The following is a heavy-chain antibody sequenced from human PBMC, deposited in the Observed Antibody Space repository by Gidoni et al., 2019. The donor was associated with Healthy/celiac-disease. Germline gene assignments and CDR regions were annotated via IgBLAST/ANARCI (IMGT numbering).Heavy chain of an antibody. V-gene: IGHV3-23*01. CDR1: GFTFSSYA. Sequence: EVQLLESGGGLVQPGGALRLSCAGSGFTFSSYAMSWVRQAPGKGLGWVSSISGSGGRTSSADSVQGRFTISRDNSKNPLYLQLNSLSADDTAVYYCANLPSSTVPRYWGQGTLVTVSS. D-gene: IGHD4-17*01. J-gene: IGHJ4*02. CDR3: ANLPSSTVPRY. CDR2: ISGSGGRT.